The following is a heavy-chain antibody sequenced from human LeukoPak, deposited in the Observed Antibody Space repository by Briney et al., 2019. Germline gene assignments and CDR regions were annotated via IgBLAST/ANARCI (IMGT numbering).Heavy chain of an antibody. J-gene: IGHJ4*02. V-gene: IGHV3-30*02. CDR1: GFTFSSYG. D-gene: IGHD6-13*01. CDR3: AKDASQVITAAFDY. Sequence: GGSLRLSCAASGFTFSSYGMHWVRQAPGKGLEWVAFVRNDGSIKYYADSVKGRFTISRDNSKNTLYLQVNSLKPEDTAVYYCAKDASQVITAAFDYWGQGTLVTVSS. CDR2: VRNDGSIK.